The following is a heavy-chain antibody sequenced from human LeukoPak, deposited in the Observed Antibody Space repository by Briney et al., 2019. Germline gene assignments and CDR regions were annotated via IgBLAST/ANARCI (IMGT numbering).Heavy chain of an antibody. Sequence: GGSLRLSCAASGFTLNAYAMNWVRQAPGKGLEWVSSIRGSGTYTYYADSVKGRFTISRDNAKNSLYLQMNSLRDEDTAVYYCARDLGKWGSLYYYYGMDVWGQGTTVTVSS. CDR1: GFTLNAYA. V-gene: IGHV3-21*01. CDR3: ARDLGKWGSLYYYYGMDV. D-gene: IGHD2-8*01. CDR2: IRGSGTYT. J-gene: IGHJ6*02.